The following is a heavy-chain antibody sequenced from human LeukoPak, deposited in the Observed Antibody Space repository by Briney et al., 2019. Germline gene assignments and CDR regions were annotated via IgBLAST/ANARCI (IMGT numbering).Heavy chain of an antibody. Sequence: SETLSLTCVVSDESLSGFSWNWIRQPPGKGLECLGEVSPSGSTNYNPSLQGRLTISVDRSKDHFSLNLTSVTAADTAVYYCARGVKQLGRFYFYMDVWGSGTTVVVSS. CDR3: ARGVKQLGRFYFYMDV. CDR2: VSPSGST. CDR1: DESLSGFS. D-gene: IGHD1-1*01. V-gene: IGHV4-34*01. J-gene: IGHJ6*03.